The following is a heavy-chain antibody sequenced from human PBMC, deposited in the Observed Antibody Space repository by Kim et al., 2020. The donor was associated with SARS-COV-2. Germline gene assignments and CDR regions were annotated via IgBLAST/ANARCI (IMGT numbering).Heavy chain of an antibody. V-gene: IGHV3-43*01. J-gene: IGHJ4*02. Sequence: DSVKGRFTISRDNSKNTLCLQMNSLRTEDTALYYCAKVPSTGRLGYYFDYWGQGTLVTVSS. CDR3: AKVPSTGRLGYYFDY. D-gene: IGHD6-19*01.